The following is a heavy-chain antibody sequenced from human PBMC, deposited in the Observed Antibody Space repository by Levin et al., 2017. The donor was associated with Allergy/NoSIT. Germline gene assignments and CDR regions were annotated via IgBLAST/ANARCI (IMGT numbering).Heavy chain of an antibody. J-gene: IGHJ5*02. CDR1: GFTFSIDW. CDR3: ARPHSAVIGIGWFDP. V-gene: IGHV3-7*01. CDR2: INQDASAA. Sequence: TGGSLRLSCAASGFTFSIDWMSWVRQAPGKGLEWVASINQDASAAFYVDSVKGRFTISRDNAKNSLDLQMNSLRVEDTAMYYCARPHSAVIGIGWFDPWGQGTLVTVSS. D-gene: IGHD2-21*01.